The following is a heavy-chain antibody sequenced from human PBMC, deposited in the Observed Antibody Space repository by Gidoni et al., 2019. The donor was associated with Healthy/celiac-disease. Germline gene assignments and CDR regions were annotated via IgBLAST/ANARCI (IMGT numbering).Heavy chain of an antibody. CDR1: GFTFDDYA. V-gene: IGHV3-9*01. Sequence: EVQLVESGGGLVQPGRSLSLSCAASGFTFDDYAMHWVRQAPGKGLEWVSGISWNSGSIGYADSVKGRFTISRDNAKNSLYLQMNSLRAEDTALYYCAKAPRGVVGSSHFDYWGQGTLVTVSS. CDR2: ISWNSGSI. J-gene: IGHJ4*02. D-gene: IGHD3-10*01. CDR3: AKAPRGVVGSSHFDY.